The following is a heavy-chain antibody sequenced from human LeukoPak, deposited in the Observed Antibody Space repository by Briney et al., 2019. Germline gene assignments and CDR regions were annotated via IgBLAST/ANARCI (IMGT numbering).Heavy chain of an antibody. CDR2: ISGNGMKT. Sequence: GGSLRLSCAASGFSVSSNYMSWVRQAPGEGLEWVSGISGNGMKTHYADSVKGRFTISRDPSKNTLHLQMNSLRGEDTAIYYCAKRIRDGYNTPIDDWGQGTLVTVSS. J-gene: IGHJ4*02. CDR3: AKRIRDGYNTPIDD. CDR1: GFSVSSNY. D-gene: IGHD5-24*01. V-gene: IGHV3-23*01.